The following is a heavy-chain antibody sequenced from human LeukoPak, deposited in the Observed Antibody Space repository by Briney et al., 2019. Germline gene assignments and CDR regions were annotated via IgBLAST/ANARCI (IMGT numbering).Heavy chain of an antibody. V-gene: IGHV3-33*01. CDR1: GFTFRSHG. Sequence: GGSLRLSCAASGFTFRSHGMHWVRQAPGKGLEWVAGIWYDGSDEDYADSVKGRFTISRDNSKNTLYLQMNSLRVEDTAVYYCARDGQNGSPYATDVWGQGTTVTVSS. D-gene: IGHD3-10*01. CDR3: ARDGQNGSPYATDV. CDR2: IWYDGSDE. J-gene: IGHJ6*02.